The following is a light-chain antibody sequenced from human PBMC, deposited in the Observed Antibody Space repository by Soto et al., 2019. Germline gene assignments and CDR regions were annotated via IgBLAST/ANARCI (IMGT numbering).Light chain of an antibody. J-gene: IGKJ1*01. Sequence: EIVLTQSPGTLSLSPGEGATLSCRASQSVSTNFFAWYQQKPGQAPSLLIYGASSRATGIPDRFSGSGSGTDFTLTISRLEPEDFAVYYCQQYGSTSWTFGQGTKVEIK. V-gene: IGKV3-20*01. CDR2: GAS. CDR1: QSVSTNF. CDR3: QQYGSTSWT.